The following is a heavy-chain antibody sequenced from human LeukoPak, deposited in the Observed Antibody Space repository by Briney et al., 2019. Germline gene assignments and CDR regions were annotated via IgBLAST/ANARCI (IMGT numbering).Heavy chain of an antibody. CDR1: GGSISSSNW. CDR2: IYHSGST. CDR3: ARELRYDNSDSGAF. D-gene: IGHD3-22*01. V-gene: IGHV4-4*02. J-gene: IGHJ3*01. Sequence: SGTLSLTCAVSGGSISSSNWWSWVRQPPGKGLEWIGEIYHSGSTNYNPSLKSRVTISVDKSKNQFSLKLSSVTAADTAVYYCARELRYDNSDSGAFWGQGTVVTVSS.